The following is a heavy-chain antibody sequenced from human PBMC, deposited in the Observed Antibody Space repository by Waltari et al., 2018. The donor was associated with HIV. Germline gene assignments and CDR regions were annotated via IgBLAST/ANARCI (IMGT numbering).Heavy chain of an antibody. CDR2: FNSYNVDT. V-gene: IGHV1-18*01. J-gene: IGHJ2*01. D-gene: IGHD4-17*01. CDR1: GYTFTNFG. Sequence: QVPLVQSGAELKKTGASVKLSCKASGYTFTNFGINWVRQAPGQGLEWMGWFNSYNVDTKYAQKFQDRVTMTTDTSTSTAYMELRSLRSDDTAVYYCARFFPTATTTGWYLDLWGPGTLVTMSS. CDR3: ARFFPTATTTGWYLDL.